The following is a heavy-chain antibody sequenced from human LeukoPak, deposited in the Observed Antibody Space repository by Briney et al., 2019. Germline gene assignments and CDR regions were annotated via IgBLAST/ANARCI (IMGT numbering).Heavy chain of an antibody. V-gene: IGHV4-34*01. CDR1: GGSFSGYY. CDR2: INHSGST. Sequence: ASETLSLTCAVYGGSFSGYYWSWIRQPPGKGLEWIGEINHSGSTNYNPSLKSRVTISVDTSKNQFSLKLSSVTAADTAVYYCARSPSIAARSYYYYYYMDVWGKGTTVTVSS. J-gene: IGHJ6*03. CDR3: ARSPSIAARSYYYYYYMDV. D-gene: IGHD6-6*01.